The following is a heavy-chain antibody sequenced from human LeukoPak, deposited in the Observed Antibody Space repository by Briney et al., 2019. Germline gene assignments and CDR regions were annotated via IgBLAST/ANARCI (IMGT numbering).Heavy chain of an antibody. J-gene: IGHJ4*02. V-gene: IGHV1-8*01. CDR2: MNRNSGNT. D-gene: IGHD5-24*01. CDR3: ARVSAGWLQSLGY. Sequence: ASVTVSFKASGYTFTIYDINWVRQAPGQGGEGMGWMNRNSGNTGYAQKFQGRVTLTRNTSISTAYMELSSLRSEDTAVYYCARVSAGWLQSLGYWGQGTLVTVSS. CDR1: GYTFTIYD.